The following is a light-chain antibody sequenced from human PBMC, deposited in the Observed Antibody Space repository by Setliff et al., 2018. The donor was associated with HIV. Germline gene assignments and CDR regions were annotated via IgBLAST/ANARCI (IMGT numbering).Light chain of an antibody. J-gene: IGLJ1*01. CDR1: SSNIGSNK. V-gene: IGLV1-44*01. Sequence: QSVLTQSPPASGTPGQRVNIAYSGSSSNIGSNKVSWYQQQVPGTAPKLLIYSYNQRPSGVPGRFSGSKSGTSASLAISGLQSEDEADYYCAAWDDSLNGYVFGPGTKVTVL. CDR3: AAWDDSLNGYV. CDR2: SYN.